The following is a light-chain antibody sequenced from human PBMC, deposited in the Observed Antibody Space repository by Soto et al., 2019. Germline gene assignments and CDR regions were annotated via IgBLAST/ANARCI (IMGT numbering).Light chain of an antibody. CDR3: QQYDSSPLYT. CDR2: GAS. Sequence: DIVLTQSPGTLSLSPGERATLFCRASQSVRGCYLAWYQQKPGQAPRLLIYGASSRATGIPDRFSGSGSGADFTLTISRLEPEDFAVYYCQQYDSSPLYTFGQGTKLEIK. J-gene: IGKJ2*01. V-gene: IGKV3-20*01. CDR1: QSVRGCY.